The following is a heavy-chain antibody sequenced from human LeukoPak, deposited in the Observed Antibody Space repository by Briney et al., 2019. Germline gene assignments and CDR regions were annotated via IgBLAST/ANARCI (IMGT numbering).Heavy chain of an antibody. D-gene: IGHD6-6*01. CDR3: ARSIATYGPTHNWFGP. V-gene: IGHV4-31*03. CDR1: GGSISSGGYY. J-gene: IGHJ5*02. CDR2: IYYSGST. Sequence: SETLSLTCTVSGGSISSGGYYWSWIRQHPGKGLEWIGYIYYSGSTYYNPSLKSRVTISVDTSKNQFSLKLSSVTAADTAVYYCARSIATYGPTHNWFGPWGQGILVTVSS.